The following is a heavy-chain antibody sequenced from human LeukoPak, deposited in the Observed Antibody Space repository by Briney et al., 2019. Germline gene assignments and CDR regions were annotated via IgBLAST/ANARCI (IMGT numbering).Heavy chain of an antibody. CDR3: ARHRDYDSSVWWFDP. CDR2: IRYDGYNK. J-gene: IGHJ5*02. CDR1: GFTFISYD. Sequence: GGSLRLSCAASGFTFISYDMHWVRQAPGKGLEWVAFIRYDGYNKYYADSVKGRFTISRDNSKNTLFLQMNSLRAEDTAVYYCARHRDYDSSVWWFDPWGQGTLVTVSS. D-gene: IGHD3-22*01. V-gene: IGHV3-30*02.